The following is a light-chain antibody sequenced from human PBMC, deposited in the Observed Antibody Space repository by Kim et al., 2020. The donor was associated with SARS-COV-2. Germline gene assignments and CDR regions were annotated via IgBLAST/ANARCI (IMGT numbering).Light chain of an antibody. Sequence: GVTTSSPGRRSNLGARYYAPWYHMLPARAPNVLIYGTNNRPSGVPDRFSGSKSGTSASLAITGLQAEDEADYYCQSYDSSLSGYVFRSGTKVTVL. CDR3: QSYDSSLSGYV. CDR1: RSNLGARYY. CDR2: GTN. J-gene: IGLJ1*01. V-gene: IGLV1-40*01.